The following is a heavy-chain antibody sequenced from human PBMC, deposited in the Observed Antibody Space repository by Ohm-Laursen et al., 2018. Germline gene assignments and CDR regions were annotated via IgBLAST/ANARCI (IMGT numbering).Heavy chain of an antibody. J-gene: IGHJ6*02. V-gene: IGHV3-74*01. Sequence: GSLRLSCTASGFTFRSYWMHWVRQAPGKGLVWVSRISSDGRSTTYADSVKGRFTISRDNAKNTLYLQMNSLRAEDTAVYYCARADSGSYYYYGMDVWGQGTTVTVSS. D-gene: IGHD1-26*01. CDR3: ARADSGSYYYYGMDV. CDR1: GFTFRSYW. CDR2: ISSDGRST.